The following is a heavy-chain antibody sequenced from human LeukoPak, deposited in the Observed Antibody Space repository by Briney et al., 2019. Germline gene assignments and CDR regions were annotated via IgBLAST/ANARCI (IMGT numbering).Heavy chain of an antibody. D-gene: IGHD3-9*01. CDR1: GYTFTSYG. J-gene: IGHJ6*03. CDR2: ISAYNGNT. CDR3: ARENYDILTGYADYYYYYYMDV. Sequence: ASVKVSCKASGYTFTSYGISWVRQAPGQGLERMGWISAYNGNTNYAQKLQGRVTMTTDTSTSTAYMELRSLRSDDTAVYYCARENYDILTGYADYYYYYYMDVWGKGTTVTISS. V-gene: IGHV1-18*01.